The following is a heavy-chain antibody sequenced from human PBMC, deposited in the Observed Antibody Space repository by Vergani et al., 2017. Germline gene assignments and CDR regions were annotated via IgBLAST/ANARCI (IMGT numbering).Heavy chain of an antibody. Sequence: QVQLVESGGGVVQPGRSLSLSSSPSLFTFPPFSLPSVRQPPAKGLRSLAVRWYDGSNKYYADSVKGRFTISRDNSKNTLYLQMKRLRAEDTAVYYCARDKGYYDSGGYYYVGAFDIWGQGTMVTVSS. V-gene: IGHV3-33*01. CDR3: ARDKGYYDSGGYYYVGAFDI. J-gene: IGHJ3*02. CDR1: LFTFPPFS. CDR2: RWYDGSNK. D-gene: IGHD3-22*01.